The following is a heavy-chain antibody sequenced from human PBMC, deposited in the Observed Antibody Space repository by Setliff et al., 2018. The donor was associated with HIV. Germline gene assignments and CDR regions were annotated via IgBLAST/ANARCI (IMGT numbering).Heavy chain of an antibody. D-gene: IGHD5-12*01. V-gene: IGHV3-74*01. CDR1: GFTFDRYW. CDR2: VSSDGSSK. CDR3: HSGYDTEEQSYFDY. J-gene: IGHJ4*02. Sequence: PGGSLRLSCAASGFTFDRYWMHWVRQAPGKGLVWVSRVSSDGSSKTYADSVKGRFTISRDNAKNTLYLQMNSLRVEDTGVYYCHSGYDTEEQSYFDYWGQGTLVTV.